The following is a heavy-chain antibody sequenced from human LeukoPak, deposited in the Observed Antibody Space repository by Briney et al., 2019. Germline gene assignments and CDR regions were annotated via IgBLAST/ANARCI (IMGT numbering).Heavy chain of an antibody. D-gene: IGHD3-9*01. CDR1: ALTASNYG. CDR3: AKERILTKEYYGMDV. J-gene: IGHJ6*02. V-gene: IGHV3-23*01. CDR2: IGGSGGST. Sequence: GGSLRLSCATSALTASNYGMKWVRQAPGKGLEWVSGIGGSGGSTYDADSVKGRFTVSRDNSKNTLYLQMNSLRGEDTAVYYCAKERILTKEYYGMDVWGHGTTVTVSS.